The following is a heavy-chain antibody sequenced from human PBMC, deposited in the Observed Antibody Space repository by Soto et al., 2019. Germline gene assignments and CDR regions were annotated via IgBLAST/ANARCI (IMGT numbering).Heavy chain of an antibody. CDR2: IYYSGST. J-gene: IGHJ6*02. D-gene: IGHD6-19*01. V-gene: IGHV4-59*01. Sequence: SETLSLTCTVSGGPISSYYWSWIRQPPGKGLEWIGYIYYSGSTNYNPSLKSRVTISVDTSKNQFSLKLSSVTAADTAVYYCARAVIAVAGTALINYYYYYGMDVWGQGTTVTVS. CDR1: GGPISSYY. CDR3: ARAVIAVAGTALINYYYYYGMDV.